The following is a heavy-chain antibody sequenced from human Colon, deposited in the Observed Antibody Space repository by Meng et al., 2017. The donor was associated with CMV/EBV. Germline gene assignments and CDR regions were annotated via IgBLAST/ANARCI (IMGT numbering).Heavy chain of an antibody. CDR1: GYTFTDYY. Sequence: SGYTFTDYYLHWVRQAPGQGLEWMGWINPNGGGTDYAQTFQGRVTMTRDTSTTTAYLEVNRLTSDDTATYYCARVKCGTTSCSQGLDPWGQGTLVTVSS. CDR3: ARVKCGTTSCSQGLDP. CDR2: INPNGGGT. D-gene: IGHD1-7*01. V-gene: IGHV1-2*02. J-gene: IGHJ5*02.